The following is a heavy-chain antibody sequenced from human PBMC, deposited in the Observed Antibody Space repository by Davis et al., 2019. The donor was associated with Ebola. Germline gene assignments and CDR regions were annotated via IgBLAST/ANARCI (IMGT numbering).Heavy chain of an antibody. J-gene: IGHJ4*02. V-gene: IGHV3-30*04. CDR2: ASHNERER. CDR3: ARALHDEVLDY. D-gene: IGHD1-1*01. Sequence: GESLEISCATSGFPFSNYAMHWVRQTPDKGLEWVAVASHNERERFYGESVQGRFTISRDNSENVLYLQMDSLRPDDTAIYFCARALHDEVLDYWGQGTPVTVSS. CDR1: GFPFSNYA.